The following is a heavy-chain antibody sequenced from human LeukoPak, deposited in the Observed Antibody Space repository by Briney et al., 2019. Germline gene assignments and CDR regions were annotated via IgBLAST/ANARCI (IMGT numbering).Heavy chain of an antibody. D-gene: IGHD1-26*01. J-gene: IGHJ5*02. CDR2: IIPIFGTA. CDR1: GYTFTSYA. CDR3: ARDNSVGDVAWWFDP. V-gene: IGHV1-69*13. Sequence: SVKVSCKASGYTFTSYAMNWVRQAPGQGLEWMGGIIPIFGTANYAQKFQGRVTITADESTSTAYMELSSLRSEDTAVYYCARDNSVGDVAWWFDPWGQGTLVTVSS.